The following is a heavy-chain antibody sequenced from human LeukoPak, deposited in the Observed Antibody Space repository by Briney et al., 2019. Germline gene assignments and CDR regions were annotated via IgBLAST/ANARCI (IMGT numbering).Heavy chain of an antibody. Sequence: GRSLRLSCAASGFTFSSYGMHWVRQAPGKGLEWVAVIWYDGSNKYYADSVKGRFTISRDNSKNTLYLQMNSLRAEDTAVYYCARDRVGYDILTGYSDYYGMDVWGQGTTVTVSS. CDR1: GFTFSSYG. CDR3: ARDRVGYDILTGYSDYYGMDV. J-gene: IGHJ6*02. CDR2: IWYDGSNK. V-gene: IGHV3-33*01. D-gene: IGHD3-9*01.